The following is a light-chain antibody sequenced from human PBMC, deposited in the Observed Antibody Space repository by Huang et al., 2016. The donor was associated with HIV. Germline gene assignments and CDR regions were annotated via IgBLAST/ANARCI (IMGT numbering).Light chain of an antibody. Sequence: EIVMTQSPATLSVSPGERGTLSCRASQTINTNLAWYQQTPSQAPRLLIYGSSTRATGIPARFSGSGSGTDFSLTISSLQSEDAAVYYCQQYDSWPGTFGQGTKLEIK. CDR1: QTINTN. CDR2: GSS. V-gene: IGKV3-15*01. CDR3: QQYDSWPGT. J-gene: IGKJ2*01.